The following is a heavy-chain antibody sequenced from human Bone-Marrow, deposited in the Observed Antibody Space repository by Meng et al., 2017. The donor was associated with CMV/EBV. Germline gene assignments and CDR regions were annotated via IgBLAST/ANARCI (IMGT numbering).Heavy chain of an antibody. J-gene: IGHJ4*02. V-gene: IGHV1-46*01. CDR2: INPSGSST. CDR3: ARYLLHYYDSSGYSLYFDY. D-gene: IGHD3-22*01. Sequence: ASVKVSCKASGYTFTSYYMHWVRQAPGQGLEWMGIINPSGSSTSYAQKFQGRVTMTRDTSTSTVHMVLSSLRSEDTAVYYCARYLLHYYDSSGYSLYFDYWGQGTLVTVSS. CDR1: GYTFTSYY.